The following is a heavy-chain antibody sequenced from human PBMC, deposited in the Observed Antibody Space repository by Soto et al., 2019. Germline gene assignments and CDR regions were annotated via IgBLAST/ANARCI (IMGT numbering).Heavy chain of an antibody. D-gene: IGHD4-17*01. CDR3: ARRTVTTICYYGMDV. J-gene: IGHJ6*02. Sequence: SETLSLTCTVSGGSISSYYWTWIRQPPGKGLEWIGYIYYSGSTYYNPSLKSRVTISVDTSKNQFSLRLNSVTAADTAVYYCARRTVTTICYYGMDVWGQGTTVTVSS. CDR1: GGSISSYY. V-gene: IGHV4-59*01. CDR2: IYYSGST.